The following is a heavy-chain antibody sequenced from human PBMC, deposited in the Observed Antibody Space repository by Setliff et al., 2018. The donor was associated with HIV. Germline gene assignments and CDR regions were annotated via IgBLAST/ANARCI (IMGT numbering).Heavy chain of an antibody. CDR2: IISTLDIT. CDR1: GGTSSTHA. CDR3: TGPRGDEAFDI. Sequence: ASVKVSCKASGGTSSTHAINWVRQAPGQGLEWMGQIISTLDITSYAQKLQGRVSITADESTSTFYMELSDLTSADTAVYYCTGPRGDEAFDIWGQGTKVTVSS. D-gene: IGHD3-10*01. V-gene: IGHV1-69*10. J-gene: IGHJ3*02.